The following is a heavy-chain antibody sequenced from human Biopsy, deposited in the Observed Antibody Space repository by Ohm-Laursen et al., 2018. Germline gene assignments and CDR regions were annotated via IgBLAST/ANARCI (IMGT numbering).Heavy chain of an antibody. CDR1: GYTFAGYY. CDR3: ARVPAYPSVDGYYGLDL. D-gene: IGHD3-9*01. J-gene: IGHJ6*02. Sequence: ASVKVSCKASGYTFAGYYLHWARQAPGHGLEWMGWINPNSSNANYAQSFQGRLTVTRDTSISTAYMELTSLTFDDTAIYYCARVPAYPSVDGYYGLDLWGQGTTVIVSS. CDR2: INPNSSNA. V-gene: IGHV1-2*02.